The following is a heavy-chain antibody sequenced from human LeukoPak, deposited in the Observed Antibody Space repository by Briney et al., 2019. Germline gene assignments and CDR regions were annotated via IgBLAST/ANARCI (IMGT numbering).Heavy chain of an antibody. D-gene: IGHD3-22*01. CDR3: ARDKSGVTMIDYNWFDL. V-gene: IGHV7-4-1*02. Sequence: ASVKVSCKASGYTFSSKAINWVRQTPGQGLEWVGWMNTDTGNPTYAQGFTGRFIFSLDTSVSTAYLQISNLKTEDTAVYYCARDKSGVTMIDYNWFDLWGQGTLVTVSS. CDR1: GYTFSSKA. CDR2: MNTDTGNP. J-gene: IGHJ5*02.